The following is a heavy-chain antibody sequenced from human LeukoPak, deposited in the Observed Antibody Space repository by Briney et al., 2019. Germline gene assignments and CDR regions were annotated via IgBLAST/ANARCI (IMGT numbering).Heavy chain of an antibody. V-gene: IGHV3-21*01. CDR1: GFTFSSYS. J-gene: IGHJ4*02. Sequence: GGSLRLSCAASGFTFSSYSMNWVRQAPGKGLEWVSSISRSSSYIYYADSVKGRFTISRDNAKNSLYLQMNSLRAEDTAVYYCARDDLIAAAGYDYWGQGTLVTVSS. CDR2: ISRSSSYI. D-gene: IGHD6-13*01. CDR3: ARDDLIAAAGYDY.